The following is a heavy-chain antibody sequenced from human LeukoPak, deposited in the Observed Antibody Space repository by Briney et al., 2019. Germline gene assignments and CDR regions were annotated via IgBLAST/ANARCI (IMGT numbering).Heavy chain of an antibody. V-gene: IGHV3-53*01. CDR3: AGSFHTVVTPYFDY. J-gene: IGHJ4*02. D-gene: IGHD4-23*01. CDR2: IYSGGST. Sequence: GSLRLSCAASGFTVSSNYMSWVRQAPGKGLEWVSVIYSGGSTYYADSVKGRFTISRDNSKNTLYLQMNSLRAEDTAVYYCAGSFHTVVTPYFDYWGQGTLVTVSS. CDR1: GFTVSSNY.